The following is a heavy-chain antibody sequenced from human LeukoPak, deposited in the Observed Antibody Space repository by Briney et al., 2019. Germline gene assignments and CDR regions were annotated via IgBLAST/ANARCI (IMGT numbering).Heavy chain of an antibody. J-gene: IGHJ6*03. CDR1: GGPISSGSYY. CDR2: IYTSGST. Sequence: KPSETLSLTCTVSGGPISSGSYYWSWIRQPAGKGLEWIGRIYTSGSTNYNPSLKSRVTISVDTSKNQFSLKLSSVTAADTAVYYCASHLWSYYYDSPSYYYYYMDVWGKGTTVTISS. D-gene: IGHD3-22*01. CDR3: ASHLWSYYYDSPSYYYYYMDV. V-gene: IGHV4-61*02.